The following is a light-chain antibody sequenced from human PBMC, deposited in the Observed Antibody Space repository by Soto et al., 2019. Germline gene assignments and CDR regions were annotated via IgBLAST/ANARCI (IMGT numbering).Light chain of an antibody. V-gene: IGKV3-15*01. Sequence: ELVMTQSPATLSLPPVAIATLSCSSSQSVSSKLAWYQQKPGQAPRLLIYGASTRATGVPARFSGSGSGTEFTLTISSLQSEDFAVYYCQQYDNWPPWTCGKGTKGAIK. J-gene: IGKJ1*01. CDR3: QQYDNWPPWT. CDR2: GAS. CDR1: QSVSSK.